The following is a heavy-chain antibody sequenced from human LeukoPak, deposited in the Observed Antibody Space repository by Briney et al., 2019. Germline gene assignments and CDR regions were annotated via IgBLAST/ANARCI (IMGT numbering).Heavy chain of an antibody. CDR3: ARGSYRSSSWYDDAFDI. D-gene: IGHD6-13*01. CDR1: GYNFDRYG. V-gene: IGHV1-8*01. J-gene: IGHJ3*02. CDR2: MNPNSGNT. Sequence: ASVKVSCKGSGYNFDRYGVNWVRQATGQGLEWMGWMNPNSGNTGYAQKFQGRVTMTRNTSISTAYMELSSLRSEDTAVYYCARGSYRSSSWYDDAFDIWGQGTMVTVSS.